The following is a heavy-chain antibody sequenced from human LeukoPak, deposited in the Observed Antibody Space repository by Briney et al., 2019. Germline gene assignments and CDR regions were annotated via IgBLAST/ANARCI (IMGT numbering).Heavy chain of an antibody. D-gene: IGHD5-24*01. CDR2: FYSGGST. V-gene: IGHV3-53*01. Sequence: PGGSLRLSCAASGFTVSSNYMSWVRQAPGKGLEWVSVFYSGGSTYYADSVKGRFTISRDNSKNTVYLQMNSLRAEDMAVYYCARGDGYNFWDYWGQGTLVTVSS. J-gene: IGHJ4*02. CDR1: GFTVSSNY. CDR3: ARGDGYNFWDY.